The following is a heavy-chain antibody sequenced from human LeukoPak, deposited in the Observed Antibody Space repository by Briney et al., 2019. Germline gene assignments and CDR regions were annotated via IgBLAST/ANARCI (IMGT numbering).Heavy chain of an antibody. Sequence: SETLSLTCTVSGGSMSSGDYYWSWIRQPPGKGLEWIVYIYYSGSTYYNPSLKSRVTISVDTSKNQFSLRLSSVTAADTAVYYCAREDVDIVATPKAFDIWGQGTMVTVSS. CDR1: GGSMSSGDYY. D-gene: IGHD5-12*01. CDR2: IYYSGST. J-gene: IGHJ3*02. V-gene: IGHV4-30-4*01. CDR3: AREDVDIVATPKAFDI.